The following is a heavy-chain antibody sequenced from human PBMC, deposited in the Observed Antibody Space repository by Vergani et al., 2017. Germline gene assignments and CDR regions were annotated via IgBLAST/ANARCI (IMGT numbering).Heavy chain of an antibody. J-gene: IGHJ6*02. Sequence: QVQLVESGGGVVQPGGSLRLSCAASGFTFSSYGMHWVRQAPGKGLEWVAFIRYDGSNKYYADSVKGRFTISRDNSKNTLYLQMNSLSAEDTAVYYCAKASRSVVMWYYGMDVWGQGTTVTVSS. CDR1: GFTFSSYG. D-gene: IGHD3-22*01. V-gene: IGHV3-30*02. CDR2: IRYDGSNK. CDR3: AKASRSVVMWYYGMDV.